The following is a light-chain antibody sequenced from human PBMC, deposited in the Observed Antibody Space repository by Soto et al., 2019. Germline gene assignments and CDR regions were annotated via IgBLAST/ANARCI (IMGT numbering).Light chain of an antibody. CDR3: QQYDNSLYT. J-gene: IGKJ2*01. CDR2: GAS. V-gene: IGKV3-20*01. CDR1: QSVASTY. Sequence: EIMLTQSPGTLSLSPGERATLSCRASQSVASTYLAWYQQKPGQAPRLLIYGASSRATGIPDRFSGSGSGTDFTLPISRLEPEDFAVYYCQQYDNSLYTFGQGTKLEIK.